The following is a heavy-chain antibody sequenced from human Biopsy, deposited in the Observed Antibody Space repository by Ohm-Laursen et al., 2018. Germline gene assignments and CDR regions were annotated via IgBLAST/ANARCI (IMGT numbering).Heavy chain of an antibody. CDR1: GYSFTSYY. CDR2: INPSGSTT. CDR3: ARNTGWYGDLYYFDY. V-gene: IGHV1-46*01. Sequence: SSVKVSCKASGYSFTSYYMHWVRQAPGQGLEWMGMINPSGSTTSYLQIFQGRVTMTRDTSKSTVYMELSSLRSADTAVYFCARNTGWYGDLYYFDYWGQGTLVTVSS. J-gene: IGHJ4*02. D-gene: IGHD6-19*01.